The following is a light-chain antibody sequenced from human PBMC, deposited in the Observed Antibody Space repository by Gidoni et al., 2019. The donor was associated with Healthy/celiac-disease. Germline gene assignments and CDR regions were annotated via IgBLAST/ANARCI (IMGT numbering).Light chain of an antibody. CDR3: RLLESDPPFT. V-gene: IGKV1-9*01. CDR1: HGISNF. J-gene: IGKJ4*01. CDR2: PTS. Sequence: DLQLHPPPSFLSASVGDGVTITCRASHGISNFLSCYQQKPGTAPRLLISPTSSSQTGAPSRISGSGAGREFTLTISSRQHEDLATDYCRLLESDPPFTFXXXTKVEIK.